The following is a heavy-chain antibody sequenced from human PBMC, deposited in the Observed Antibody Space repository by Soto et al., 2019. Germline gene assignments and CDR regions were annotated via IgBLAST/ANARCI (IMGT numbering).Heavy chain of an antibody. CDR3: AREWSAAGHFYGMDV. J-gene: IGHJ6*02. V-gene: IGHV1-8*01. Sequence: ASVKVSCKTSGYTFTSYDINWVRRAPGQGLEWVGWMNTNSDDTRSAQKFRGRLTLTRDKSMRAVYMKLSNLRPDDTAVYYCAREWSAAGHFYGMDVWGQGTTVTVAS. CDR1: GYTFTSYD. D-gene: IGHD6-13*01. CDR2: MNTNSDDT.